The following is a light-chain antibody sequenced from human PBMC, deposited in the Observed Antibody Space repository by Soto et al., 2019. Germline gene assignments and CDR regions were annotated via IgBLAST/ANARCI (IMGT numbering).Light chain of an antibody. J-gene: IGKJ4*01. CDR1: QSISTY. V-gene: IGKV1-39*01. Sequence: DIQMTQSPSSLSASFGDRVNITCRASQSISTYLHWYQQKPGKAPNLLIYAASTLQSGVTSRFSGSGSGTDFTLTISSLQPEDFATYFCQHGYSTRLTFGGGTKVDIK. CDR3: QHGYSTRLT. CDR2: AAS.